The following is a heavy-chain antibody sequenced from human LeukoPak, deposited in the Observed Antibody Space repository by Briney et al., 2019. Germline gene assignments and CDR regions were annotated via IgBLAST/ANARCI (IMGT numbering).Heavy chain of an antibody. CDR2: TYYRSKWYN. CDR3: ARGRGPARGYSSPDDDPDFFDY. J-gene: IGHJ4*02. CDR1: GDSVSSXSAA. Sequence: SQTXXLTCAISGDSVSSXSAAWNWXXXSPXXGLXXLXXTYYRSKWYNDYAVSVKSRITINPDTSKNQFSLQLNSVAPEDTAVYYCARGRGPARGYSSPDDDPDFFDYWGQGTLVTVSS. D-gene: IGHD6-13*01. V-gene: IGHV6-1*01.